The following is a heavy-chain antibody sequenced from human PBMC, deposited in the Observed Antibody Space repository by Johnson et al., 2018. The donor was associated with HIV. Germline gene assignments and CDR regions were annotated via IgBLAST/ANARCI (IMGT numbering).Heavy chain of an antibody. CDR1: GFTFSSYA. CDR3: ARDVIAAAGTGAFDI. Sequence: VQLVESGGGVVRPGGSLRLSCAASGFTFSSYAMSWVRQAPGKGLEWVSAISGSGGNSNYADSVKGRFTISRDNSKNSLYLQMNSLRAEDTALYYCARDVIAAAGTGAFDIWGQGTMVTVSS. J-gene: IGHJ3*02. V-gene: IGHV3-23*04. D-gene: IGHD6-13*01. CDR2: ISGSGGNS.